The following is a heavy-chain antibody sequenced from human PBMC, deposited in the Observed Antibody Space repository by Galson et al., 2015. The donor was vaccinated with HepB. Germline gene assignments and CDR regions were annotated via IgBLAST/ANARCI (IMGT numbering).Heavy chain of an antibody. CDR2: ISAYNGNT. CDR1: GYTFTSYG. J-gene: IGHJ3*02. CDR3: ARAQVIRFPHPNTFDI. V-gene: IGHV1-18*01. D-gene: IGHD2/OR15-2a*01. Sequence: SVKVSCKASGYTFTSYGISWVRQAPGQGLEWMGWISAYNGNTNYAQKLQGRVTMTTDTSTSTAYMELRSLRSDDTAVYYCARAQVIRFPHPNTFDIWGQGTMVTVSS.